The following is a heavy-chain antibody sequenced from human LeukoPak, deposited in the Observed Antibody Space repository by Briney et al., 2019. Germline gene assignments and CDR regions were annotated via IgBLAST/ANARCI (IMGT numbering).Heavy chain of an antibody. CDR3: ARALVRANWFDP. V-gene: IGHV1-24*01. Sequence: ASVKVSCKVSGYTLTELSMHWVRQAPGKGLEWMGGFDPEDGETIYAQKFQGRVTMTTDTSTSTAYMELRSLRSDDTAVYYCARALVRANWFDPWGQGTLVTVSS. D-gene: IGHD2-2*01. J-gene: IGHJ5*02. CDR1: GYTLTELS. CDR2: FDPEDGET.